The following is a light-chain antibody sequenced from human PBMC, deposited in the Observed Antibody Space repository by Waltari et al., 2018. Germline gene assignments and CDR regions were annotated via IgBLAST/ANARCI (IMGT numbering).Light chain of an antibody. J-gene: IGLJ3*02. CDR1: RSNIGAGYD. Sequence: QSVLTQPPSVSGAPGQTVTISCTGSRSNIGAGYDVHWYQHLPGTGPKLLIHGNSTRPSGVPDRFSGSKSGTSASLAITGLQAEDEADYYCQTYDNSLTWVFGGGTKLTVL. CDR2: GNS. V-gene: IGLV1-40*01. CDR3: QTYDNSLTWV.